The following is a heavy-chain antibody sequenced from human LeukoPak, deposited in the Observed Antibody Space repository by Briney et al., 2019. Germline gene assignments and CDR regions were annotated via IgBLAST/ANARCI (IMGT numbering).Heavy chain of an antibody. CDR2: IYYSGST. V-gene: IGHV4-39*01. CDR3: ASELRIVGATRYFDY. CDR1: GGSISSSSYY. J-gene: IGHJ4*02. D-gene: IGHD1-26*01. Sequence: PSETLSLTCTVSGGSISSSSYYWGWIRQPPGKGLEWIGSIYYSGSTYYNPSLKSRVTISVDTSKNQFSLKLSSVTAADTAVYYCASELRIVGATRYFDYWGQGTLVTVSS.